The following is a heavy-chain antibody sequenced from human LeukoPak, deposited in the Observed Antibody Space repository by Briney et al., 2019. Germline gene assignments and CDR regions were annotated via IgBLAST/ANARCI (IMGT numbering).Heavy chain of an antibody. CDR3: AREYYYGSGSYYFDY. D-gene: IGHD3-10*01. Sequence: PSETLSLTCSVSAGSISSSSWWSWVRQSPVKGLEWIGEIYLYGTTNYNPSLKSRVTISVDTSKNQFSLKLSSVTAADTAVYYCAREYYYGSGSYYFDYWGQGTLVTVSS. J-gene: IGHJ4*02. CDR2: IYLYGTT. V-gene: IGHV4-4*02. CDR1: AGSISSSSW.